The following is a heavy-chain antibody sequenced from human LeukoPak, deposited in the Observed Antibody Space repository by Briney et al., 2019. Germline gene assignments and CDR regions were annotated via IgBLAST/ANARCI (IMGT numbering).Heavy chain of an antibody. J-gene: IGHJ5*02. Sequence: ASVKVSCKASGYTFTSYCISWVGQAPGQRLEWMGWISAYNGNTNYAQKLQGRVTMTTDTSTSTAYMELRSLRSDDTAVYYCARVSLTRDNWFDPWGERTLGTASS. CDR3: ARVSLTRDNWFDP. V-gene: IGHV1-18*01. CDR1: GYTFTSYC. CDR2: ISAYNGNT. D-gene: IGHD3-16*02.